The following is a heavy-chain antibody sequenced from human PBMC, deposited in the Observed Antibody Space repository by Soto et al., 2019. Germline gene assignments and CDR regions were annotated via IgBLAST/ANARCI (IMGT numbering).Heavy chain of an antibody. D-gene: IGHD1-26*01. J-gene: IGHJ6*02. CDR2: IWHDGNNK. CDR3: ASDLVGASDSYGLDV. CDR1: GFTFSNYG. V-gene: IGHV3-33*01. Sequence: LRLSCAASGFTFSNYGMHWVRQAPGKGLEWVAIIWHDGNNKYYADSVRGRFIISRDNSKNRLYLQMNSLRAEDTAVHYCASDLVGASDSYGLDVWGQGTPVTVSS.